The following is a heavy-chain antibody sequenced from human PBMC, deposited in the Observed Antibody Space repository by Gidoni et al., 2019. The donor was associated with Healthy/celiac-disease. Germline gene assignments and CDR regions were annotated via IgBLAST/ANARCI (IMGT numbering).Heavy chain of an antibody. CDR1: GFTFDDSA. D-gene: IGHD4-17*01. Sequence: EVQLVESGGGSVQHGRSLRLSCAASGFTFDDSAMHWVRQAPGQGLAGVSGSSWNSGSIGYADSVKGRFTISRDNAKNSLYLQMNSLRAEDTALYYCAKINGDYFDYWGQGTLVTVSS. J-gene: IGHJ4*02. V-gene: IGHV3-9*01. CDR2: SSWNSGSI. CDR3: AKINGDYFDY.